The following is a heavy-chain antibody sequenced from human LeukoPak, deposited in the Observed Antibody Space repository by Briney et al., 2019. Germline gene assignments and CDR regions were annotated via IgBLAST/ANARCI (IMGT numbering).Heavy chain of an antibody. J-gene: IGHJ3*02. CDR2: ISGSGGST. CDR1: GFTFSSYA. V-gene: IGHV3-23*01. Sequence: GGSLRLSCAASGFTFSSYAMSWVRQAPGKGLEWVSAISGSGGSTYYADSVKGRFTISRDNSKNTLYLQMNSLRAEDTAVYYCARDRYYYDSSGYDAFDIWGQGTMATVSS. CDR3: ARDRYYYDSSGYDAFDI. D-gene: IGHD3-22*01.